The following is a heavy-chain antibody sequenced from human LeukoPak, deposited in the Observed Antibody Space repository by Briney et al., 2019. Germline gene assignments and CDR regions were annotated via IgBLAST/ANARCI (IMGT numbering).Heavy chain of an antibody. CDR1: GFTVSSNY. D-gene: IGHD3-16*01. J-gene: IGHJ6*02. CDR2: IYSGGST. Sequence: GGSLRLSCAASGFTVSSNYMSWVRQAPGKGLEWVSVIYSGGSTYYADSVKGRFTISRDNSKNTLYLQMNSLRAEDTAVYYCARDLRGGYYYGMDVWGQGTTVTVSS. V-gene: IGHV3-66*01. CDR3: ARDLRGGYYYGMDV.